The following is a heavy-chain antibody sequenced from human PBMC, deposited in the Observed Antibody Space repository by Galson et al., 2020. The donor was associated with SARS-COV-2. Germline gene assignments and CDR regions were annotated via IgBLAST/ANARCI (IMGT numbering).Heavy chain of an antibody. CDR1: GYSFSSAW. Sequence: HGESLKISCKGSGYSFSSAWIGWVRQMPGKGLEWMGIIFPGDSDIRYSPAFQGQVTISADKSISTAYLEWSSLQVSDTAMYYCARLPRDWYFMDFGYWGQGTLVTVSS. D-gene: IGHD6-13*01. J-gene: IGHJ4*02. V-gene: IGHV5-51*01. CDR2: IFPGDSDI. CDR3: ARLPRDWYFMDFGY.